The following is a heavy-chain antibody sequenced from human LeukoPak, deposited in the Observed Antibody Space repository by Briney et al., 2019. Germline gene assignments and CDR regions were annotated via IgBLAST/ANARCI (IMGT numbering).Heavy chain of an antibody. CDR2: IRSDGSNK. D-gene: IGHD6-19*01. Sequence: PGGSLGLSCAGSGFSFSSYGMHWVRQAPGKGLEWMAFIRSDGSNKYYADSVKGRFTISRDNCKNTLYLQMNSLRAEDTAVYYCARILDSAWGELGYWGQGTLVTVSS. J-gene: IGHJ4*02. CDR1: GFSFSSYG. V-gene: IGHV3-30*02. CDR3: ARILDSAWGELGY.